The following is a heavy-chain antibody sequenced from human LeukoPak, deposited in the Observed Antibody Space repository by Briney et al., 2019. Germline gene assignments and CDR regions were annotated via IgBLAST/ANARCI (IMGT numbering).Heavy chain of an antibody. J-gene: IGHJ6*03. V-gene: IGHV1-8*01. CDR1: GYTFTSYD. CDR2: MNPNTGDT. Sequence: GASVKVSCKASGYTFTSYDINWVRRAPGQGLEWMGWMNPNTGDTGYAENFQGRVTMARNTSISTAYLELSSLRSEDTAVYYCARGSYYSFYYYYMDVWGKGTTVTISS. CDR3: ARGSYYSFYYYYMDV. D-gene: IGHD3-10*01.